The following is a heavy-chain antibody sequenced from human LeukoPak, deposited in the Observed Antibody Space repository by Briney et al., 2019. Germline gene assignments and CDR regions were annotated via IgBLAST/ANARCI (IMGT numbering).Heavy chain of an antibody. CDR2: ISSSGSTI. D-gene: IGHD1-26*01. J-gene: IGHJ4*02. CDR3: ARDSDPIVRATLADY. V-gene: IGHV3-11*04. Sequence: GGSLRLSCAASGFTFSDYYMSWIRQAPGKGLEWVSYISSSGSTIYYADSVKGRFTISRDNAKNSLYLQMNSLRAEDTAVYYCARDSDPIVRATLADYWGQGTLVTVSS. CDR1: GFTFSDYY.